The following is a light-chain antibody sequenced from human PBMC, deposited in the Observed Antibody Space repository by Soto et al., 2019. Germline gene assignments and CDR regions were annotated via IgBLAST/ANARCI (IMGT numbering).Light chain of an antibody. J-gene: IGLJ2*01. CDR3: SSYTTSGSLV. CDR2: DVS. CDR1: SSDVGGYNY. Sequence: QSVLTQPASVSGSPGQSITISCTGTSSDVGGYNYVSWYQQHPGKAPKLMIYDVSNRPSGVSNRFSASKSGNTASLTISGLQAEDEADYYCSSYTTSGSLVFGGGTQLTVL. V-gene: IGLV2-14*01.